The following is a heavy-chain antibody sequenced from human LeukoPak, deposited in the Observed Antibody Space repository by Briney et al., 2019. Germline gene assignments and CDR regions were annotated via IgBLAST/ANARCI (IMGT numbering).Heavy chain of an antibody. CDR1: GITLSNYG. D-gene: IGHD3-22*01. CDR3: AKRGVVIRVILVGFHKEAYYFDS. V-gene: IGHV3-23*01. J-gene: IGHJ4*02. Sequence: GGSLRLSCAVSGITLSNYGMGWVRQAPGKGLEWVAGISDSGGRTNYADSVKGRFTISRDNPKNTRYPQMNSLRAEDTAVYFCAKRGVVIRVILVGFHKEAYYFDSWGQGALVTVSS. CDR2: ISDSGGRT.